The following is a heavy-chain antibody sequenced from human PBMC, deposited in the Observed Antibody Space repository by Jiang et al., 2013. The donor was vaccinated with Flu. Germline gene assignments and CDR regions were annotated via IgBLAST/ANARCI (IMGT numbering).Heavy chain of an antibody. CDR2: IYYSGST. Sequence: GSGLVKPSETLSLTCTVPGGSISSSSYYWGWIRQPPGKGLEWIGSIYYSGSTYYNPSLKSRVTISVDTSKNQFSLKLSSVTAADTAVYYCARRPRSPPPPXARPHNYYYYGMDVWGQGTTVTVSS. V-gene: IGHV4-39*07. J-gene: IGHJ6*02. D-gene: IGHD6-6*01. CDR1: GGSISSSSYY. CDR3: ARRPRSPPPPXARPHNYYYYGMDV.